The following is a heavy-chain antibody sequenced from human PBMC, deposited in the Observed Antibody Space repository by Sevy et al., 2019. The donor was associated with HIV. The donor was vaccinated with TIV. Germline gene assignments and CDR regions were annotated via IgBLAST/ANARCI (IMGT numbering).Heavy chain of an antibody. CDR2: IIPIFGTA. V-gene: IGHV1-69*13. J-gene: IGHJ5*02. D-gene: IGHD3-3*01. Sequence: ASVKVSCKASGGTFSSYAISWVRQAPGQGLEWMGGIIPIFGTANYAQKFQGRVTSTADESTSTAYMELSSLRSEETAVYDCARGRGYYDFWSDRGPNNWFDPWGQGTLVTVSS. CDR3: ARGRGYYDFWSDRGPNNWFDP. CDR1: GGTFSSYA.